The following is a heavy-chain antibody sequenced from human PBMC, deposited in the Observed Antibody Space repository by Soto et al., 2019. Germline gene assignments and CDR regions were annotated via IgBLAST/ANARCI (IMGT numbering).Heavy chain of an antibody. J-gene: IGHJ4*02. CDR2: ISSSGSTI. CDR1: GFTFSDYY. CDR3: ARDELPAGTTSHFDY. V-gene: IGHV3-11*01. D-gene: IGHD1-7*01. Sequence: PGGSLRLSCAASGFTFSDYYMSWIRQAPGKGLEWVSYISSSGSTIYYADSVKGRFTISRDNAKNSLYLQMNSLRAEDTAVYYCARDELPAGTTSHFDYWGQGTLVTVSS.